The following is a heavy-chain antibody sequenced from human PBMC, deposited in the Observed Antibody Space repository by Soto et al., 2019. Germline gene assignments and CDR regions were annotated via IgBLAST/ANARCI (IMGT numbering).Heavy chain of an antibody. J-gene: IGHJ4*02. CDR3: AHEKTEYFSYFDY. Sequence: ITLXXSXPXXXXXXXTLXLTCTYSGFSLXTSGVXVGWIRQPPEXALEWLALIYWDDDKRYSPSLRSRLTITKDTSKNQVVLTMTNMDPVDTATYYCAHEKTEYFSYFDYWGQGTLVTVSS. CDR2: IYWDDDK. V-gene: IGHV2-5*02. D-gene: IGHD2-2*01. CDR1: GFSLXTSGVX.